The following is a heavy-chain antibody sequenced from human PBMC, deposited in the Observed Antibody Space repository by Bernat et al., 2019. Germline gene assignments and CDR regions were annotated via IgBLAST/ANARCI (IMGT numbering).Heavy chain of an antibody. Sequence: EVQLVESGGGLVQPGRSLRLFCAASGFTFDDYAMHWVRQAPGKGLEWVSGISWNSGSIGYADSVKGRFTISRDNAKNSLYLQMNSLRAEDTALYYCAKEAGETVTPNYYYYGMDVWGQGTTVTVSS. J-gene: IGHJ6*02. V-gene: IGHV3-9*01. CDR1: GFTFDDYA. CDR3: AKEAGETVTPNYYYYGMDV. D-gene: IGHD4-17*01. CDR2: ISWNSGSI.